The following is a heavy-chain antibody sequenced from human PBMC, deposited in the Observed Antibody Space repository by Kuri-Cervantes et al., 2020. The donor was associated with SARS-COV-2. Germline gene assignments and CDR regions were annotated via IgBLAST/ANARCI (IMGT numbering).Heavy chain of an antibody. CDR1: GGTFSSYA. D-gene: IGHD4-17*01. J-gene: IGHJ4*02. CDR2: MNPNSGNT. CDR3: ARVNSNDDYGDYVLDY. V-gene: IGHV1-8*02. Sequence: ASVKVSCKASGGTFSSYAISWVRQAPGQGLEWMGWMNPNSGNTGYAQKFQGRVTMTRNTSISTAYMERSSLRSEDTAVYYCARVNSNDDYGDYVLDYWGQGTLVTVSS.